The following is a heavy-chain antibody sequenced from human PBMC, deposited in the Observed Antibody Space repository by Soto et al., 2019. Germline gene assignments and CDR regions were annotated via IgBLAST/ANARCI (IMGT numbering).Heavy chain of an antibody. Sequence: GGSLRLSCVASGFTFSSYAMHWVRQAPGKGLEWVAVISYDGSNKYYADSVKGRFTISRDNSKNTLYLQMNSLRAEDTAVYYCARDLRAAAGGYYYYGMDVWGQGTTVTVSS. CDR1: GFTFSSYA. J-gene: IGHJ6*02. V-gene: IGHV3-30-3*01. D-gene: IGHD6-13*01. CDR3: ARDLRAAAGGYYYYGMDV. CDR2: ISYDGSNK.